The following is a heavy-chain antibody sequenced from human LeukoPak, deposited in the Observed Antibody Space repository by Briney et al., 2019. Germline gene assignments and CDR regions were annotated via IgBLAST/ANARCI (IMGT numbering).Heavy chain of an antibody. CDR1: GYTLSSFA. J-gene: IGHJ4*02. Sequence: GASVKVSCKASGYTLSSFAMHWVRQAPGQRLEWMGRLNAANGNSQYSQKFQDRVTITSDTSANTVYMELRSLRSDDTAVYYCARENYYDGSGSPSASAPVDHWGQGTLVTVSS. D-gene: IGHD3-22*01. CDR3: ARENYYDGSGSPSASAPVDH. CDR2: LNAANGNS. V-gene: IGHV1-3*01.